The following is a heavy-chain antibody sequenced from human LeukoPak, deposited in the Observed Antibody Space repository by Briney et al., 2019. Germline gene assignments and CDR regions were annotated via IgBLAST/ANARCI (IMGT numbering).Heavy chain of an antibody. V-gene: IGHV4-4*07. Sequence: SETLSLTCTVSGGSMSYYYWSWIRQPAGKELEWIGRIYTSGSTEYNPFLKSRVTISVDTSKNQFSLKLSSVTAADTAVYYCARLATIFGVLNPWGQGTLVTVSS. CDR3: ARLATIFGVLNP. CDR1: GGSMSYYY. J-gene: IGHJ5*02. D-gene: IGHD3-3*01. CDR2: IYTSGST.